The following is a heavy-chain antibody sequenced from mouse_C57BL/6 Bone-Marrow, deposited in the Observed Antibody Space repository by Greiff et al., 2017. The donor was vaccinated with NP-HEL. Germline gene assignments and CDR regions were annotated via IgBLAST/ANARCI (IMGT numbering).Heavy chain of an antibody. D-gene: IGHD1-1*01. V-gene: IGHV1-81*01. CDR2: IYPRSGTT. Sequence: LKQSGAELARPGASVKLSCKASGYTFTSYGISWVKQRTGQGLEWIGEIYPRSGTTYYNEKFKGKATLTADKSSSTAYMELRSLTSEDSAVDFCARLGYYGSTPFDYWGQGTTLTVSS. J-gene: IGHJ2*01. CDR1: GYTFTSYG. CDR3: ARLGYYGSTPFDY.